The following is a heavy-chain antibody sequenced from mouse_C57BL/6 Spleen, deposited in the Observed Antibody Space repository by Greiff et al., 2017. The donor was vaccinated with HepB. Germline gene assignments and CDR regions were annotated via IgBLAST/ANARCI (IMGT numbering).Heavy chain of an antibody. D-gene: IGHD2-3*01. CDR1: GFTFSSYA. Sequence: EVKLMESGEGLVKPGGSLKLSCAASGFTFSSYAMSWVRQTPEKRLEWVAYISSGGDYIYYADTVKGRFTLARDNARNTLYLQMSSLKSEDTAMYYCTREDDGYYGYWGQGTTLTVSS. J-gene: IGHJ2*01. CDR3: TREDDGYYGY. V-gene: IGHV5-9-1*02. CDR2: ISSGGDYI.